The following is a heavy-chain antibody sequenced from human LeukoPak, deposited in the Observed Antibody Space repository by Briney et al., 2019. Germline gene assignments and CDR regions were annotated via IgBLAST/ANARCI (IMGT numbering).Heavy chain of an antibody. CDR2: IYYSGST. V-gene: IGHV4-59*12. CDR3: ARVGRDCSSTSCYTAWFDP. D-gene: IGHD2-2*02. Sequence: SETLSLTCTVPGGSISSYYWSWIRQPPGKGREWIGYIYYSGSTNYNPSLKSRVTISADTSKNQFSLKLSSVTAADTAVYYCARVGRDCSSTSCYTAWFDPWGQGALVTVSS. J-gene: IGHJ5*02. CDR1: GGSISSYY.